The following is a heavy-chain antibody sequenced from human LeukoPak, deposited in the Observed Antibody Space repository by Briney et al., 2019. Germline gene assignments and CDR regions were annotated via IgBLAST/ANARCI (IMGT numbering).Heavy chain of an antibody. CDR3: ASSSGSSSWYSGWFDP. J-gene: IGHJ5*02. Sequence: SETLSLTCTVSGGSISSYYWSWIRQPPGKGLEWIGYIYYSGSTNYNPSLKSRVTISVDTSKNQFSLKLSSVTAADTAVYYCASSSGSSSWYSGWFDPWGQGTLVTVSS. D-gene: IGHD6-13*01. V-gene: IGHV4-59*01. CDR2: IYYSGST. CDR1: GGSISSYY.